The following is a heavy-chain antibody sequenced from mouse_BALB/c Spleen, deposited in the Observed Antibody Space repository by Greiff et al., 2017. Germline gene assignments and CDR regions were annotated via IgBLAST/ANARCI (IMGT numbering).Heavy chain of an antibody. J-gene: IGHJ2*01. CDR3: ARGIYGNYGY. CDR2: INPSSGYT. D-gene: IGHD2-1*01. V-gene: IGHV1-4*01. CDR1: GYTFTSYT. Sequence: VKLVESGAELARPGASVKMSCKASGYTFTSYTMHWVKQRPGQGLEWIGYINPSSGYTNYNQKFKDKATLTADKSSSTAYMQLSSLTSEDSAVYYCARGIYGNYGYWGQGTTLTVSS.